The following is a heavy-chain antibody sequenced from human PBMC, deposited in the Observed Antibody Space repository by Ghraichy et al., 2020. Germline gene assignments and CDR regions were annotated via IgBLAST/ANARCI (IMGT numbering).Heavy chain of an antibody. J-gene: IGHJ3*02. CDR3: AKDIGGAATVSDAFDI. CDR1: GFTFDDYA. D-gene: IGHD2-15*01. Sequence: GGSLRLSCAASGFTFDDYAMHWVRQAPGKGLEWVSLISGDGGSTYYADSVKGRFTISIDNSKNSLYLQMNSLRTEDTALYYCAKDIGGAATVSDAFDIWGQGTMVTVSS. V-gene: IGHV3-43*02. CDR2: ISGDGGST.